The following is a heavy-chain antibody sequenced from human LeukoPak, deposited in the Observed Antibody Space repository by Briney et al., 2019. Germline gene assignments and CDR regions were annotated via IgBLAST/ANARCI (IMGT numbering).Heavy chain of an antibody. Sequence: ASVKVSCKASGYPFTSYDINWVRQATGQGLEWMGWMNPNSGNTGYAQKFQGRVTFSRNTSITTAYMELSSLRSEDTAVYYCASSKGAVAVPWDFDYWGQGTLVTVSS. V-gene: IGHV1-8*03. CDR2: MNPNSGNT. J-gene: IGHJ4*02. CDR3: ASSKGAVAVPWDFDY. CDR1: GYPFTSYD. D-gene: IGHD6-19*01.